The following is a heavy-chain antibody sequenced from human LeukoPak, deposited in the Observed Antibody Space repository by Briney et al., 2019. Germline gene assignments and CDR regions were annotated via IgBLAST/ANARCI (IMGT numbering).Heavy chain of an antibody. Sequence: GRSLRLSCAASGFTFSRSWMHWVRQAPGKGLEWVASIKEDGSEKYYVDSVKGRFTISRDNAKNSLYLQMNSLRAEDTAMYYCASSGWYSTPNWFDPWGQGTLVIVSS. D-gene: IGHD6-19*01. CDR3: ASSGWYSTPNWFDP. CDR2: IKEDGSEK. CDR1: GFTFSRSW. V-gene: IGHV3-7*01. J-gene: IGHJ5*02.